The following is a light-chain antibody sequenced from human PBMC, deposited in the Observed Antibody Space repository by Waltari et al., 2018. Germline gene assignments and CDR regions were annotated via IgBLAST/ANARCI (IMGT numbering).Light chain of an antibody. CDR1: QSVLYSSNNKNY. J-gene: IGKJ1*01. CDR2: WAP. Sequence: DIVMTQSPDSLAVSLGERATINCKSSQSVLYSSNNKNYLAWYQQKPGQPPKLLIYWAPTLESGVPDRFSGSGSGTDFTLTISSLQAEDVAVYYCQQYYSTPPTFGQGTKVEIK. CDR3: QQYYSTPPT. V-gene: IGKV4-1*01.